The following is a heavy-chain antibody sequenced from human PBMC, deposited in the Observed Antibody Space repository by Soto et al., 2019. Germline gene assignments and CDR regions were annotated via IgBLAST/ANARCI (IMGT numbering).Heavy chain of an antibody. V-gene: IGHV1-18*01. J-gene: IGHJ3*02. Sequence: ASVKVSCKASGYTFTSYGISWVRQAPGQGLEWMGWISAYNGNTNYAQKLQGRVTMTTDTSTSTAYMELRSLRSDDTAVYYCARVGSGYDGGALDAFDIWGQGTMVTVSS. CDR3: ARVGSGYDGGALDAFDI. CDR2: ISAYNGNT. CDR1: GYTFTSYG. D-gene: IGHD5-12*01.